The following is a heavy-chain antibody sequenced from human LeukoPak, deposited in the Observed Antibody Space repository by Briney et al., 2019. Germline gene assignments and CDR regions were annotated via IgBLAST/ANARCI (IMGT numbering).Heavy chain of an antibody. CDR1: GYTLTSHW. V-gene: IGHV1-46*01. CDR2: INPSGDST. CDR3: ARDSCRGWLTVDY. Sequence: ASVKVSCKESGYTLTSHWMHWVRQAPGQGLEWMGVINPSGDSTLYAQTFQGRVSMTRDTSTSTLYVELSSLRSEDTAVYYCARDSCRGWLTVDYWGQGTLVTVSS. D-gene: IGHD2-15*01. J-gene: IGHJ4*02.